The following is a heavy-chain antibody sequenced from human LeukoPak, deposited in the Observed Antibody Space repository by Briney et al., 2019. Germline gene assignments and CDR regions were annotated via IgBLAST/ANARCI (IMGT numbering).Heavy chain of an antibody. J-gene: IGHJ3*01. D-gene: IGHD4-17*01. CDR3: ARRARDFGDSHAFDV. CDR2: IRRVPTDL. Sequence: PGGSLRLSCVASGLTFSDTNLAWIRQAPGKGLERISYIRRVPTDLYYADSVKGRFTITRDNAKNSLYLQMNSLRAEDTANYYCARRARDFGDSHAFDVWGQGTMVTVSS. CDR1: GLTFSDTN. V-gene: IGHV3-11*01.